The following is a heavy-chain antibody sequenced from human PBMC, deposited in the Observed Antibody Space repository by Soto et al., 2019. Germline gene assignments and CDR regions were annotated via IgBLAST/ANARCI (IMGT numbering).Heavy chain of an antibody. CDR3: AKDWSSGWYGTTSFDP. J-gene: IGHJ5*02. CDR2: ISYDGSNK. V-gene: IGHV3-30*18. D-gene: IGHD6-19*01. CDR1: GFTFSSYG. Sequence: GGSLRLSCAASGFTFSSYGMHWVRQAPGKGLEWVAVISYDGSNKYYADSVKGRFTISRDNSKNTLYLQMNSLRAEDTAVYYCAKDWSSGWYGTTSFDPWGQGTLVTVSS.